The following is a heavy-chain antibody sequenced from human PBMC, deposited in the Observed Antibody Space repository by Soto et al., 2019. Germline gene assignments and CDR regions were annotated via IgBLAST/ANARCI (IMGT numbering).Heavy chain of an antibody. D-gene: IGHD4-4*01. CDR2: IYYSGST. J-gene: IGHJ4*02. CDR1: GGSISSSSYY. Sequence: SETLSLTCTVSGGSISSSSYYWGWIRQPPGKGLEWIGSIYYSGSTYYNPSLKSRVTISVDTSKNQFSLKLSSVTAADTAVYYCARLGDSNRFDYWGQGTLVTVSS. CDR3: ARLGDSNRFDY. V-gene: IGHV4-39*01.